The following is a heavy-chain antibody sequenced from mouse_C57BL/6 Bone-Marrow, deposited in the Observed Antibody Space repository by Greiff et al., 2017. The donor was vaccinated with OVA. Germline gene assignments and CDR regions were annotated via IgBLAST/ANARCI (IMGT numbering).Heavy chain of an antibody. CDR1: GYTFTSYW. J-gene: IGHJ2*01. Sequence: QVQLKQPGAELVRPGSSVKLSCKASGYTFTSYWMHWVKQRPIQGLEWIGNIDPSDSETHYNQKFKDKATLTVDKSSSTAYMQLSSLTSEDSAVXYCARSGYSNPFDYWGQGTTLTVSS. CDR3: ARSGYSNPFDY. CDR2: IDPSDSET. V-gene: IGHV1-52*01. D-gene: IGHD2-5*01.